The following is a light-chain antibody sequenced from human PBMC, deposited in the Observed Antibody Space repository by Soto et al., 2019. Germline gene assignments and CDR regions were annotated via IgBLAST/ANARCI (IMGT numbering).Light chain of an antibody. CDR2: EVS. J-gene: IGLJ3*02. V-gene: IGLV2-18*02. CDR3: SSYTSSSTWG. Sequence: QSALTQPPSVSGSPGQSVTISCTGTSSDVGTYNRVSWYQQPPGTAPKLIIYEVSNRPSGVPDRFSGSKSGNTASLTISGLQAEDEADYYCSSYTSSSTWGFGGGTKLTVL. CDR1: SSDVGTYNR.